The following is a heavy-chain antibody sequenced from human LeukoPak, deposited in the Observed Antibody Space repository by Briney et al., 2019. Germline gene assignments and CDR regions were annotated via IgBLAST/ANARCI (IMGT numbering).Heavy chain of an antibody. V-gene: IGHV4-59*01. CDR2: IYYSGST. D-gene: IGHD3-22*01. CDR1: GGSISSYY. J-gene: IGHJ2*01. CDR3: ARVAYYYDSSGYNWYFDL. Sequence: SETLSLTCTVSGGSISSYYWSWIRQPPGKGLEWIGYIYYSGSTNYNPSLKGRVTISVDTSKNQFSLKLSSVTAADTAVYYCARVAYYYDSSGYNWYFDLWGRGTLVTVSS.